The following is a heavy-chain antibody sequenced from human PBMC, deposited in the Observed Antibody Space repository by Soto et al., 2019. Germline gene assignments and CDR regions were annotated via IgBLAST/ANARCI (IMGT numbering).Heavy chain of an antibody. CDR1: GFNFNSYT. CDR3: ASDCSGGSCYPGMDV. J-gene: IGHJ6*02. Sequence: PGGSLRLSCAASGFNFNSYTINWVRQAPGKRLEWLSSISSSGYIFSTDSVRSRFTISSNNAQNSVYLQMNGLRAEDTAVYFCASDCSGGSCYPGMDVWGQGTTVTVSS. CDR2: ISSSGYI. V-gene: IGHV3-21*01. D-gene: IGHD2-15*01.